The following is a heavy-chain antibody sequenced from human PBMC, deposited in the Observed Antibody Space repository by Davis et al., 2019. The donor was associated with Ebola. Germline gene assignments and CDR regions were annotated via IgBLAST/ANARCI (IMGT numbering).Heavy chain of an antibody. D-gene: IGHD6-6*01. CDR2: IYYSGST. J-gene: IGHJ4*02. CDR1: GGSISSYY. CDR3: AGLGGDY. V-gene: IGHV4-59*12. Sequence: GSLRLSCTVSGGSISSYYWSWIRQPPGKGLEWIGYIYYSGSTNYNPSLKSRVTISVDTSKNQFSLKLSSVTAADTAVYYCAGLGGDYWGQGTLVTVSS.